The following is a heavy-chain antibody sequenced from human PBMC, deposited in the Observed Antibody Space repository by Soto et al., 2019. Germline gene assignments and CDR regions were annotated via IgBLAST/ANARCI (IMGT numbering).Heavy chain of an antibody. CDR2: ISGSGGST. V-gene: IGHV3-23*01. CDR3: VKDRGSRWWWFDP. CDR1: GFTFSSYA. Sequence: GGSLRLSCAASGFTFSSYAMSWVRQAPGKGLEWVSAISGSGGSTYYADSVKGRFTISRDNSKNTPYLQMNSLRAEDTAVYYCVKDRGSRWWWFDPWGQGTLVTVSS. J-gene: IGHJ5*02. D-gene: IGHD2-15*01.